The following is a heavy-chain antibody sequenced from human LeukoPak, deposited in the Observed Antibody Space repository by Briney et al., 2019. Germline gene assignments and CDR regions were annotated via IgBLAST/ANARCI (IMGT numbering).Heavy chain of an antibody. CDR2: IKQDGGEK. Sequence: GGSQRLSCAAPGFTFSSYWMSWVRQAPGKGLEWVADIKQDGGEKNYLDSVRGRFTISRDNAKNSLYLQMDSLRPENTAVYYCARAIGIWSGYSFWGQGTLVTVSS. CDR3: ARAIGIWSGYSF. D-gene: IGHD3-3*01. CDR1: GFTFSSYW. V-gene: IGHV3-7*01. J-gene: IGHJ4*02.